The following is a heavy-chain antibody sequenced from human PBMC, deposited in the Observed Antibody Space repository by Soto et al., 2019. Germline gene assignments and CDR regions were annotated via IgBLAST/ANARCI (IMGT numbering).Heavy chain of an antibody. CDR1: GGSFSGYY. CDR3: ARGKHVLLWFGERNYFDY. J-gene: IGHJ4*02. Sequence: QVQLQQWGAGPLKPSETLSLTCAVYGGSFSGYYWSWIRQPPGKGLEWIGEINHSGSTNYNPSLKSRVTISVDTSKNQFSLKLSSVTAADTAVYYCARGKHVLLWFGERNYFDYWGQGTLVTVSS. CDR2: INHSGST. D-gene: IGHD3-10*01. V-gene: IGHV4-34*01.